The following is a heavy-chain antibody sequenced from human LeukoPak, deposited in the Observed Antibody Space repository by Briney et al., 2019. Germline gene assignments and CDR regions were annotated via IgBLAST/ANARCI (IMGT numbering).Heavy chain of an antibody. V-gene: IGHV4-59*01. J-gene: IGHJ6*02. CDR2: IYYSGST. Sequence: SETLSLTCTVSGGSIGSYYWSWIRQPPGRGLEWIGYIYYSGSTNYNPSLKSRVTISVDTSKNQFSLKLSSVTAADTAVYYCARADCSSTSCYGLDVWGQGTTVTVSS. D-gene: IGHD2-2*01. CDR1: GGSIGSYY. CDR3: ARADCSSTSCYGLDV.